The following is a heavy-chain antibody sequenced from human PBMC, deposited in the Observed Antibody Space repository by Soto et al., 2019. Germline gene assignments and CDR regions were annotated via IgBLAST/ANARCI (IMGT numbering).Heavy chain of an antibody. CDR1: GFTVSSNY. J-gene: IGHJ6*02. CDR2: IHTGGST. Sequence: EVQLVESGGGLVQPGGSLRLSCAASGFTVSSNYMTWVRQAPGKGLEWVSSIHTGGSTYYTDSVRGRFTISRHNSKNTVFLQMNSLRGEDTAVYYCARDRTTGFGMDVWGQGTTDTVSS. V-gene: IGHV3-53*04. CDR3: ARDRTTGFGMDV. D-gene: IGHD4-17*01.